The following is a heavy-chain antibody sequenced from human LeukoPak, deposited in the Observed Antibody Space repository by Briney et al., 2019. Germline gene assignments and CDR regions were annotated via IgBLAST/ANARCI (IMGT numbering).Heavy chain of an antibody. CDR2: VSPNSGNT. CDR1: GYIFTDYG. Sequence: GASVKVSCKASGYIFTDYGVSWVRQALGQGLEWMGWVSPNSGNTNYPQKFQDRVTMTTDTSTTTAYMELKGLTSDDTAVYYCARGRRTTIPKYWGQGTRVTVSS. CDR3: ARGRRTTIPKY. J-gene: IGHJ4*02. D-gene: IGHD5-24*01. V-gene: IGHV1-18*04.